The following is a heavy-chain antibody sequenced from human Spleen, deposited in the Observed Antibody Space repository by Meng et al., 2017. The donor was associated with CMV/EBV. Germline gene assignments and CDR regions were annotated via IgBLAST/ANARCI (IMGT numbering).Heavy chain of an antibody. V-gene: IGHV4-39*01. CDR2: IHYVGST. CDR1: GVSIITDSDY. CDR3: ARRAYDDWYFEL. Sequence: TVSGVSIITDSDYWGWIRQPPGKGLEWIGKIHYVGSTYYNPSLKSRLTISVDTSKNQISLSLTSVTAADTAVYYCARRAYDDWYFELWDRGTLVTVSS. J-gene: IGHJ2*01. D-gene: IGHD3-3*01.